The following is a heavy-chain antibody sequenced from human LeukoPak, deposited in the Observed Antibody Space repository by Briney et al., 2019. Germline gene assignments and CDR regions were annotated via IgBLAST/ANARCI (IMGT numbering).Heavy chain of an antibody. J-gene: IGHJ5*02. CDR2: IYYSGST. Sequence: SQTLSLTCTVSSGSISSSSYYWGWIRQPPGKGLEWIGSIYYSGSTYYNPSLKSRVTISVDTSKNQFSLKLSSVTAADTAVYYCARLGIAAAVVWFDPWGQGTLVTVSS. CDR3: ARLGIAAAVVWFDP. D-gene: IGHD6-13*01. V-gene: IGHV4-39*01. CDR1: SGSISSSSYY.